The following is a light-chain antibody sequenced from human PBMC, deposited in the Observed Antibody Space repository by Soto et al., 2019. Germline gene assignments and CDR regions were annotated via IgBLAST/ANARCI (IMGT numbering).Light chain of an antibody. Sequence: DIQMTQSPSSLSASVGDRVTITCRASQSISSYLNWYQQKPGKAPKLLIYAASSLQSGLPSRFSGSGSGTDFTLTISSLQPEDFATYYCQQSYSTPLITFGPGTKVDIK. CDR3: QQSYSTPLIT. CDR1: QSISSY. CDR2: AAS. V-gene: IGKV1-39*01. J-gene: IGKJ3*01.